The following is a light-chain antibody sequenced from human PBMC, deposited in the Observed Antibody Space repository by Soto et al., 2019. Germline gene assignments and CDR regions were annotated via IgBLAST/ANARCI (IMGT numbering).Light chain of an antibody. J-gene: IGKJ5*01. V-gene: IGKV3-11*01. CDR1: QSVSSY. CDR2: DAS. Sequence: EVVLTQSPATLSLSPGERATLSCRASQSVSSYLAWYQQRPGQAPRLLIYDASNRATGIPARFSGSGSGTDVPLTISSLEPEDFAVYYCQQRQHWPPITFGQGTRLDIK. CDR3: QQRQHWPPIT.